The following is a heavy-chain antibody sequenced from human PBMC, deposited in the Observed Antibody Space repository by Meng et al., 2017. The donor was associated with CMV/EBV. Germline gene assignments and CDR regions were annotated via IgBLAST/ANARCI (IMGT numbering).Heavy chain of an antibody. D-gene: IGHD3-16*01. V-gene: IGHV3-30-3*01. J-gene: IGHJ4*02. Sequence: GLLVESGGGVVQPGRSLRLSCAASGFTFSSYAMHWVRQAPGKGLEWVAVISYDGSNKYYADSVKGRFTISRDNSKNTLYLQMNSLRAEDTAVYYCARDVGEMGYFDYWGQGTLVTVSS. CDR1: GFTFSSYA. CDR2: ISYDGSNK. CDR3: ARDVGEMGYFDY.